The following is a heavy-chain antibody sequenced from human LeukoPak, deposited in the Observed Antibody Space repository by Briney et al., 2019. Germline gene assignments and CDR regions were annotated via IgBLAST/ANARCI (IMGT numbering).Heavy chain of an antibody. CDR2: INPNSGGT. CDR1: GYTFTGYY. Sequence: GASVKVSCKASGYTFTGYYMHWVRQAPGQGLEWMGWINPNSGGTNYAQKFQGRVTMTRDTSISTAYMELSRLRSDGTAVYYCARVGSDGDYYFDYWGQGTLVTVSS. CDR3: ARVGSDGDYYFDY. D-gene: IGHD4-17*01. J-gene: IGHJ4*02. V-gene: IGHV1-2*02.